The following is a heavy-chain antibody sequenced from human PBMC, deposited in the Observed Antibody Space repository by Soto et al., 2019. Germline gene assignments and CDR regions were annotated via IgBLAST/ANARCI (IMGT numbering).Heavy chain of an antibody. D-gene: IGHD3-22*01. J-gene: IGHJ4*02. Sequence: QITLKESGPTLVKPTQTLTLTCTFSGFSLSTSGVGVGWIRQPPGKALEWLALIYWDDDKRYSPSLKSRLTITTDTSKNQVVLTMTNMDPVDTATYYCAHSQAPYDSSGYYRTRFDYWGQGTLVTVSS. V-gene: IGHV2-5*02. CDR2: IYWDDDK. CDR1: GFSLSTSGVG. CDR3: AHSQAPYDSSGYYRTRFDY.